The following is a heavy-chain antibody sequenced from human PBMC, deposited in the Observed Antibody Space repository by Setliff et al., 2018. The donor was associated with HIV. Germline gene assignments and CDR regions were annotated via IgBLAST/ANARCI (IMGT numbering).Heavy chain of an antibody. CDR3: ARDRYYGSGSSPIFDY. CDR1: GYTFTSYY. Sequence: ASVKVSCKASGYTFTSYYVHFVRQAPGQGPEWMGIINPNGGSTNYAQKFQGRVTITTDESTSTAYMELSSLRSEDTAVYYCARDRYYGSGSSPIFDYWGQGTLVTVSS. D-gene: IGHD3-10*01. CDR2: INPNGGST. J-gene: IGHJ4*02. V-gene: IGHV1-46*01.